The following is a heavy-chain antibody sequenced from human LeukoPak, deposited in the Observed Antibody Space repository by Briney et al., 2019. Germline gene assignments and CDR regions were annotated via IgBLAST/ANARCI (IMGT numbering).Heavy chain of an antibody. D-gene: IGHD1-26*01. CDR3: AKTLGVGSYSYYYYGMDV. Sequence: GAPVNVACKPSGGSLSSYAISWVRQAPGPGQEWMGGIIPLFGTANYAQKFQGRVTITADESTSTAYMELSSLRSEDTAVYYCAKTLGVGSYSYYYYGMDVWGQGTTVTVSS. CDR2: IIPLFGTA. V-gene: IGHV1-69*13. J-gene: IGHJ6*02. CDR1: GGSLSSYA.